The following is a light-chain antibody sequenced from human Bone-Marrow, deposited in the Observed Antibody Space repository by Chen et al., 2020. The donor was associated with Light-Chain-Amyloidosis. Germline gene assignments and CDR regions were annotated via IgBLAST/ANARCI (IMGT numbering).Light chain of an antibody. CDR2: EDD. J-gene: IGLJ3*02. CDR3: QSYQGSSQGV. V-gene: IGLV6-57*01. CDR1: SGSIATNY. Sequence: NFMLTQPHSVSESPGKTVIISCTRSSGSIATNYLQWYQQRPGSSPTTVIYEDDQRPSGVPDRFSGSINRSSNSASLTISGLKTEDEADYYCQSYQGSSQGVFGGGTKLTVL.